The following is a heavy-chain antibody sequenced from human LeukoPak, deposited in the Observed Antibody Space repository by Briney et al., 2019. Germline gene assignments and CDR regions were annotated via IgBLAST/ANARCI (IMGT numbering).Heavy chain of an antibody. V-gene: IGHV3-73*01. Sequence: GGSLRLSCAASGFTFSGSAMHWVRQASGKGLEWVGRIRSKANSYATAYAASVEGRFTISRDDSKNTAYLQMNSLKTEDTAVYYCTRLAVPAAYYYYGMDVWGQGTTVTVSS. CDR2: IRSKANSYAT. CDR1: GFTFSGSA. J-gene: IGHJ6*02. CDR3: TRLAVPAAYYYYGMDV. D-gene: IGHD2-2*01.